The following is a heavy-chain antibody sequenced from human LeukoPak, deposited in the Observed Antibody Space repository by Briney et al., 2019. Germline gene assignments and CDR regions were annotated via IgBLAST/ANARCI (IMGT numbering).Heavy chain of an antibody. CDR1: GGSISSSSYY. Sequence: SETLSLTCTVSGGSISSSSYYWGWIRQPPGKGLEWIGSIYYSGSTYYNPSLKSRVTISVDTSKNQFSLKLSSVTAADTAVYYCASTTGTAFHRDDAFDIWGQGTMVTVSS. J-gene: IGHJ3*02. CDR2: IYYSGST. V-gene: IGHV4-39*01. CDR3: ASTTGTAFHRDDAFDI. D-gene: IGHD1-1*01.